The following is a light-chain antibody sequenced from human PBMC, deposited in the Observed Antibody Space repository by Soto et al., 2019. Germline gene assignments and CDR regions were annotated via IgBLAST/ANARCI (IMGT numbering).Light chain of an antibody. CDR1: HRITNY. CDR2: AAS. V-gene: IGKV1-39*01. Sequence: DIQMTQSPSSLSASVGDRVTITCRASHRITNYLNWYQQKPGKAPKLLIYAASSLQSGVPSRFSGSGSGTEFTLAIGSLQPEDFATYYCQQSDSTPRTFGQGTKVEIK. CDR3: QQSDSTPRT. J-gene: IGKJ1*01.